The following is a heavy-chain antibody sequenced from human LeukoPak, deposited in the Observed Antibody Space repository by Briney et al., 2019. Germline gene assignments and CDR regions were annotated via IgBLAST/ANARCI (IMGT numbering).Heavy chain of an antibody. CDR3: ARSPLVTGISEKWFAR. CDR2: SNPNSGGT. J-gene: IGHJ5*02. CDR1: GYTFTGYY. D-gene: IGHD1-14*01. V-gene: IGHV1-2*02. Sequence: EASVKVSCKASGYTFTGYYMHWVRQAPGQGLEWMGWSNPNSGGTNYAQKFQGSVTVTTDTSISTAYMELSRLRPHDTAAYYCARSPLVTGISEKWFARWGQGTLVTAS.